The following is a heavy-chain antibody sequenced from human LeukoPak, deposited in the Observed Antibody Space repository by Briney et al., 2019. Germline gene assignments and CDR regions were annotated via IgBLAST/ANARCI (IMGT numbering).Heavy chain of an antibody. J-gene: IGHJ4*02. CDR3: ARAEATMDN. D-gene: IGHD5-12*01. CDR2: ISYNSSYT. V-gene: IGHV3-11*05. Sequence: GGSLRLSCAASGFTFSDYYMSWIRQAPGKGLEWVSYISYNSSYTNYADSVKGRFTISRDNAKNSLYLQMNSLRAEDTAVYYCARAEATMDNCGQGTLVTVSA. CDR1: GFTFSDYY.